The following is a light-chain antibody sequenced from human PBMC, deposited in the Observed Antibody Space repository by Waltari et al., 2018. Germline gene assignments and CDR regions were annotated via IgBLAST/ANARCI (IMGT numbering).Light chain of an antibody. CDR1: SSDVGNYIL. CDR3: SSYAGSSTLV. J-gene: IGLJ3*02. CDR2: EDT. V-gene: IGLV2-23*01. Sequence: QSALTQPASVSASPGQSMTISCTGTSSDVGNYILVSWYQHHPGKAPKLMIYEDTKRPSGVSNRFSGSKSGNTASLTISGLQAEDEADYFCSSYAGSSTLVFGGGTKLTVL.